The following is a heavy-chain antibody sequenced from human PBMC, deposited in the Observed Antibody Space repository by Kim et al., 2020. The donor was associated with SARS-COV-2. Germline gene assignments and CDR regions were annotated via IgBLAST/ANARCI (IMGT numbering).Heavy chain of an antibody. CDR3: ARRTEAGGYFDF. D-gene: IGHD3-16*01. V-gene: IGHV4-39*01. J-gene: IGHJ4*02. CDR2: T. Sequence: TYSNPSLQSRVTISGDTSRNQFSLRLASVTAADPAVYYCARRTEAGGYFDFWGQGSPVTVAS.